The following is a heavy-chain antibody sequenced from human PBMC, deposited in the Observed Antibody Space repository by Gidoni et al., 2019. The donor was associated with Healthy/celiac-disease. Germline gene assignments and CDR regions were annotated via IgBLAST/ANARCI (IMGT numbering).Heavy chain of an antibody. CDR3: ARVLRYYDSSGYNYFDY. CDR2: A. D-gene: IGHD3-22*01. V-gene: IGHV1-69*01. Sequence: ANYAQKFQGRVTITADESTSTAYMELSSLRSEDTAVYYCARVLRYYDSSGYNYFDYWGQGTLVTVSS. J-gene: IGHJ4*02.